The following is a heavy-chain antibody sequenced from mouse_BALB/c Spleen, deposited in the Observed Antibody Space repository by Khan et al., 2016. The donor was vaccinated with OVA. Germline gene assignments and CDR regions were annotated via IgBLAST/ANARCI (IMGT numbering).Heavy chain of an antibody. CDR1: GFTFNTYA. V-gene: IGHV10-1*02. J-gene: IGHJ2*01. CDR2: IRNKSNNYAT. CDR3: VRSSGYYFDY. Sequence: DVHLVESGGGLVQPKGSLKLACAASGFTFNTYAMNWVRQAPGKGLEWVARIRNKSNNYATYYADSVKDRFTISRDDSQTMLYLQMSNLKTEDTAMYYCVRSSGYYFDYWGQGTTLTVSS. D-gene: IGHD3-1*01.